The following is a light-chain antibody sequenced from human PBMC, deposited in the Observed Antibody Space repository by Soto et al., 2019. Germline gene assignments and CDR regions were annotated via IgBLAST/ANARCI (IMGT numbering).Light chain of an antibody. CDR3: QQFNSYPEYG. V-gene: IGKV1-13*02. Sequence: AIQLTQSPSSLSASVGDRVTITCRASQGISSALAWYQQKPGKAPKLLIYDASSLESGVPSRFSGSGSGTDFTLTISSLQPEDFATYYCQQFNSYPEYGFGQGTKLEIK. J-gene: IGKJ2*03. CDR2: DAS. CDR1: QGISSA.